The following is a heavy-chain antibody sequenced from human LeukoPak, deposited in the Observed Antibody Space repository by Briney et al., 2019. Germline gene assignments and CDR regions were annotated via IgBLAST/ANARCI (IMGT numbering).Heavy chain of an antibody. J-gene: IGHJ3*02. CDR1: GFTFSSYS. V-gene: IGHV3-21*01. CDR2: ISSSSSYI. Sequence: PGGSLRLSCAASGFTFSSYSMNWVRQAPGKGLEWVSSISSSSSYIYYADSVKGRFTISRDNAKNSLYLQMNSLRAEDTAVYYCARDWVEMATISYAFDIWGQGTMVTVSS. CDR3: ARDWVEMATISYAFDI. D-gene: IGHD5-24*01.